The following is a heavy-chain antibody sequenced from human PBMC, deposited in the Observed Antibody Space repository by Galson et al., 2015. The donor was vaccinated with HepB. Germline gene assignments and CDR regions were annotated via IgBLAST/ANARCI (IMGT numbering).Heavy chain of an antibody. Sequence: SLRLSCAASGFTSSRYWMHWVRQAPGKGLVWVSRINSDGGSTSYADSVKGRFTISRDNAKNTMYLQMNRLRAEDTAVYYCARDQVLWFGSDEGGMDVWGQGTTVTVSS. CDR3: ARDQVLWFGSDEGGMDV. V-gene: IGHV3-74*01. CDR2: INSDGGST. J-gene: IGHJ6*02. D-gene: IGHD3-10*01. CDR1: GFTSSRYW.